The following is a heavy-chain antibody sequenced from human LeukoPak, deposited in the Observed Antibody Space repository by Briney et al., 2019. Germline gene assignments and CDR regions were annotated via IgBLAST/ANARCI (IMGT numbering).Heavy chain of an antibody. J-gene: IGHJ4*02. Sequence: GSLRLSCAVSGFTFSSFAMSWVRQAPGKGLEWVSAISGGATTTYYADSVKGRFTISRDNSKNTLYLQMNSLRAEDTAVYYCAKRTVVGYDILTGYSFDYWGQGTLVTVSS. D-gene: IGHD3-9*01. CDR2: ISGGATTT. CDR3: AKRTVVGYDILTGYSFDY. V-gene: IGHV3-23*01. CDR1: GFTFSSFA.